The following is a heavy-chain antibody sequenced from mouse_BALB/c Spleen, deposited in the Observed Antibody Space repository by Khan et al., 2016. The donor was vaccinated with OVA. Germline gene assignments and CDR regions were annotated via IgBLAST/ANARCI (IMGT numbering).Heavy chain of an antibody. V-gene: IGHV3-2*02. J-gene: IGHJ2*01. D-gene: IGHD1-1*01. CDR2: ISYSGNT. CDR1: GYSITTDYA. Sequence: VQLKESGPGLVKPSQSLSLTCTVTGYSITTDYAWNWIRQFPGNKLEWMGYISYSGNTKYNPSLKSRLSITRDTSKNQFFLQLNSVTTEDTARFYWARVYGGDFDYWGQGTTRTVSS. CDR3: ARVYGGDFDY.